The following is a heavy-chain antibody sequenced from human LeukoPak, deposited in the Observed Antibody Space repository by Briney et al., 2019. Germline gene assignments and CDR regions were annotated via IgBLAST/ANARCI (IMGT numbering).Heavy chain of an antibody. CDR3: ARERMVRGVLKYNWFDP. J-gene: IGHJ5*02. V-gene: IGHV4-34*01. CDR1: GGSFSGYY. D-gene: IGHD3-10*01. CDR2: INHSGST. Sequence: SETLSLTCAVYGGSFSGYYWSWIRQPPGKGLEWIGEINHSGSTNYNPSLKSRVTISVDTSKNQFSLKLSSVTAADTAVYYCARERMVRGVLKYNWFDPWGQGTLVTVSS.